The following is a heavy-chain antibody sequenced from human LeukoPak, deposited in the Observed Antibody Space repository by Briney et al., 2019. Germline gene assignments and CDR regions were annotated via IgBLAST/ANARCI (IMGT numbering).Heavy chain of an antibody. J-gene: IGHJ4*02. V-gene: IGHV3-11*01. D-gene: IGHD3-10*01. CDR1: GFTFSDYY. CDR2: ISSSGSTI. Sequence: GGSLRLSCAASGFTFSDYYMSWIRQAPGKGLEWVSYISSSGSTIYYADSVKGRFTISRDNAKNSLYLQMNSLRAEDTAVYYCARAVIYYYGSGSFPDPGYWGQGTLVTVSS. CDR3: ARAVIYYYGSGSFPDPGY.